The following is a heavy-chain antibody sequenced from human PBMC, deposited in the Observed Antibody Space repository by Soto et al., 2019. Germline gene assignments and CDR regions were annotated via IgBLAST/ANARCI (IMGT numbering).Heavy chain of an antibody. CDR2: ITGSGAGT. V-gene: IGHV3-23*01. D-gene: IGHD6-19*01. Sequence: EVQLLESGGGLVQPGGSLRLSCAASGFTLSSYVMSWVRQAPGKGLEWVSAITGSGAGTYYADSVKGRFTISRDNSKNTLYLQMNSLRADDKALYYCAKYTSGWVFDYWGQGTLVTVSS. CDR1: GFTLSSYV. J-gene: IGHJ4*02. CDR3: AKYTSGWVFDY.